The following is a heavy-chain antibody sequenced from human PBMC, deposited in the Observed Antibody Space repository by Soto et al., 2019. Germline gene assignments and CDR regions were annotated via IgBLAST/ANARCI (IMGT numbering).Heavy chain of an antibody. J-gene: IGHJ6*04. CDR2: VSLDSDTI. Sequence: PGGSLRLSCRASGYDFRTYSMNWVRQAPGQGLEWIAYVSLDSDTIQYADSVKGRFTISRDDAENSLYLQMDSLRDEDTATYYCARLYYDYVWGEGTTVTVYS. D-gene: IGHD3-3*01. V-gene: IGHV3-48*02. CDR1: GYDFRTYS. CDR3: ARLYYDYV.